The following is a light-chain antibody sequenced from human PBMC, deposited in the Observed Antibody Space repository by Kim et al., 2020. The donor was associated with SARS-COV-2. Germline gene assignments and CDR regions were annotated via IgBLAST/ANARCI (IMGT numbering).Light chain of an antibody. CDR2: DVS. CDR3: CSYAGSYTFVV. V-gene: IGLV2-11*01. Sequence: QSVTISCTGTSSDVGGYNYVSWYQQHPGKAPKLMIYDVSKRPSGVPDRFSGSKSGNTASLTISGLQAEDEADYYCCSYAGSYTFVVFGGGTQRPS. CDR1: SSDVGGYNY. J-gene: IGLJ2*01.